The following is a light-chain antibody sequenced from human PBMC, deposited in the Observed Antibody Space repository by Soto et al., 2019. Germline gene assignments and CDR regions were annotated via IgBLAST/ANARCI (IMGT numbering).Light chain of an antibody. CDR2: DAS. CDR3: QQRGNWPAT. Sequence: ETLLAQSPVPPSLSPGERATPSFTASQSVNNFLAWYQQKPGRAPRLLIYDASHRATGIPTRFSASGSGTEFTLTISSLEPEDFAAYYCQQRGNWPATFGPGTKVDIK. CDR1: QSVNNF. V-gene: IGKV3-11*01. J-gene: IGKJ3*01.